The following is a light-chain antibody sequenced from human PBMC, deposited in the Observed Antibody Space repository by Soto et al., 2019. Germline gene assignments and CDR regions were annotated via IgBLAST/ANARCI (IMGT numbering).Light chain of an antibody. J-gene: IGKJ1*01. CDR1: QSISSY. CDR3: QQRYSTPLT. CDR2: AAS. V-gene: IGKV1-39*01. Sequence: DIQMTQSPAALSATVGERVTINCRASQSISSYLNWYQQKPGKAPKLLIYAASSLQSGVPSRFSGSGSGTDFTLTISSLQPEDSATYSCQQRYSTPLTFGQGTKV.